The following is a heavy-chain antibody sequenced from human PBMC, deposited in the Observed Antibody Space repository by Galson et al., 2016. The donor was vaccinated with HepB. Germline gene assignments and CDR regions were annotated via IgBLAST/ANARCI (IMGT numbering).Heavy chain of an antibody. CDR2: ISGGGGST. D-gene: IGHD5-12*01. V-gene: IGHV3-23*01. J-gene: IGHJ4*02. Sequence: SLRLSCAASGFTFSNYAVSWVRQAPGKGLEWVSRISGGGGSTHYADSVKGRFTISRENSKNTLYLQMNSLRAEDTAVYYCARTGTLSGYDYYFDYWGQGTLVTVSS. CDR1: GFTFSNYA. CDR3: ARTGTLSGYDYYFDY.